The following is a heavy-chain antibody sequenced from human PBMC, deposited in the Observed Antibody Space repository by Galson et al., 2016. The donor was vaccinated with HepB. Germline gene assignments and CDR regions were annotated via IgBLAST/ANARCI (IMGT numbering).Heavy chain of an antibody. CDR1: GFTFNHYA. J-gene: IGHJ4*02. V-gene: IGHV3-64D*06. CDR2: VSADGFAT. D-gene: IGHD1-1*01. Sequence: SLRLSCAASGFTFNHYALHWVRQALGKGLEYVSTVSADGFATYYADSVKGRFTISRDNSKNTQYLQMSSLRPEDTALYYCVKDRGCPNCRYDYWGQGALVTVSS. CDR3: VKDRGCPNCRYDY.